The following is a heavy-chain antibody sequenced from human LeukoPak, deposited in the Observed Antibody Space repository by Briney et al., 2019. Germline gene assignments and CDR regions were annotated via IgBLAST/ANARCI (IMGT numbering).Heavy chain of an antibody. V-gene: IGHV1-69*13. J-gene: IGHJ6*03. CDR3: ARGYYGSGSYSNPYYYMDV. D-gene: IGHD3-10*01. Sequence: GASVKVSCRASGGTFSSYAISWVRQAPGQGLEWMGGIIPIFGTANYAQKFQGRVTITADESTSTAYMELSSLRSEDTAVYYCARGYYGSGSYSNPYYYMDVWGKGTTVTVSS. CDR2: IIPIFGTA. CDR1: GGTFSSYA.